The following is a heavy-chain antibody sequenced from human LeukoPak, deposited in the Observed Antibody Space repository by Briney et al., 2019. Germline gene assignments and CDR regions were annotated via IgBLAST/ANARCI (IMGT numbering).Heavy chain of an antibody. CDR3: ARELHYYDSSGLSVY. CDR1: GFTFSSYS. V-gene: IGHV3-21*01. Sequence: GGSLRLSCAASGFTFSSYSMNWVRQAPGKGLEWVSSVSSSSYIYYADSVKGRFTISRDNAKNSLYLQMNSLRAEDTAVYYCARELHYYDSSGLSVYWGQGTLVTVSS. D-gene: IGHD3-22*01. J-gene: IGHJ4*02. CDR2: VSSSSYI.